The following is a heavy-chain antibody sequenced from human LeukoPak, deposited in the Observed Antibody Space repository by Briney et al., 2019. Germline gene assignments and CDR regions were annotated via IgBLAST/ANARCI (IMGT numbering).Heavy chain of an antibody. J-gene: IGHJ5*02. CDR3: AKGGMVRGVIITAWFDP. D-gene: IGHD3-10*01. V-gene: IGHV3-23*01. Sequence: GGSLRLSCAASGFTFSSYAMSWVRQAPGKGLGWVSAISGSGGSTYYADSVKGRFTISRDNSKNTLYLQMNSLRAEDTAVYYCAKGGMVRGVIITAWFDPWGQGTLVTVSS. CDR1: GFTFSSYA. CDR2: ISGSGGST.